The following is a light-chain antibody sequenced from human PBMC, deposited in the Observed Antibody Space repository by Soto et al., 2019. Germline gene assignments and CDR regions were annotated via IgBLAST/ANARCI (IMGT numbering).Light chain of an antibody. V-gene: IGKV1-9*01. J-gene: IGKJ5*01. CDR1: QGISSY. Sequence: DIQLTQSPSFLSASVGDRVTITCRASQGISSYLAWYQQKPGKAPKLLIYAASTLQSGVPSRFSGSGSGTEFTLTISSLQPEDFANYYCQKLNSYRITFGQGTRLEIK. CDR2: AAS. CDR3: QKLNSYRIT.